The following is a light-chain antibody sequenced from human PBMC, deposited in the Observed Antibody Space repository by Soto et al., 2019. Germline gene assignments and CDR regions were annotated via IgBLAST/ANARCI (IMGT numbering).Light chain of an antibody. CDR3: QQRSNWPIT. Sequence: EIVLTQSPAILSLSPGERATLSCRASQSLSSYLAWYQQKPGQAPRLLIYDASNRATGIPARFSGSGSGTDFTLTITSLEPEDFAVYFCQQRSNWPITFGQGTRLEIK. J-gene: IGKJ5*01. CDR2: DAS. V-gene: IGKV3-11*01. CDR1: QSLSSY.